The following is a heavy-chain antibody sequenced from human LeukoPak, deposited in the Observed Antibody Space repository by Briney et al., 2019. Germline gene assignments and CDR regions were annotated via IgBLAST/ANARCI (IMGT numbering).Heavy chain of an antibody. CDR3: AKDFGYSTEIDYFDY. Sequence: GGSLRLSCAASEFTFSTYSMNWVRQAPGKGLEWVSTISSTSSYIYYADSVKGRFTISRDNAKNSLDLQMNSLRAEDTAVYYCAKDFGYSTEIDYFDYWGQGTLVTVSS. J-gene: IGHJ4*02. CDR2: ISSTSSYI. V-gene: IGHV3-21*01. D-gene: IGHD3-16*01. CDR1: EFTFSTYS.